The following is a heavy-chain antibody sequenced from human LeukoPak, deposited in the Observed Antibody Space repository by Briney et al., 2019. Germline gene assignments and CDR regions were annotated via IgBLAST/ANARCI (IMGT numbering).Heavy chain of an antibody. Sequence: PSETLSLTCAVYGGSFSGYYWSWIRQPPGKGLEWIGEINHSGSTNYNPSLKSRVTISVDTSKNQFSLKLSSVTAADTAVYYCATTNVLLWFGELSKTAYFDYWGQGTLVTVSS. CDR2: INHSGST. D-gene: IGHD3-10*01. J-gene: IGHJ4*02. V-gene: IGHV4-34*01. CDR3: ATTNVLLWFGELSKTAYFDY. CDR1: GGSFSGYY.